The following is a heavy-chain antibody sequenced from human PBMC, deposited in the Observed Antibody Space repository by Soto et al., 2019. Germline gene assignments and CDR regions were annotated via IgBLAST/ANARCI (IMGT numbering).Heavy chain of an antibody. CDR1: GFTFSSYA. Sequence: PGGSLRLSCAASGFTFSSYAMSWVRQAPGKGLEWVSAISGSGGSTYYADSVKGRFTISRDNSKNTLYLQMNSLRAEDTAVYYCAKKYYDFWSGPPEREYWGQGTLVTVSS. V-gene: IGHV3-23*01. CDR3: AKKYYDFWSGPPEREY. CDR2: ISGSGGST. J-gene: IGHJ4*02. D-gene: IGHD3-3*01.